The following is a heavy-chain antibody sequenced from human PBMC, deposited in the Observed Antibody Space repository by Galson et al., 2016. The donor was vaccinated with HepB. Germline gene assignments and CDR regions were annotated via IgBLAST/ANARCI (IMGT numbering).Heavy chain of an antibody. V-gene: IGHV4-31*11. CDR3: ARGLGNNFGLDMDS. Sequence: TLSLTCAVSGGSFGSGGYSWSWIRQHPGKGLEWIGYIYNTGSTYQNPSLRSRLSIVIDKSKDQFSLKLTTVSAADTAVYYCARGLGNNFGLDMDSWGQGTLVTVSS. CDR2: IYNTGST. J-gene: IGHJ5*01. CDR1: GGSFGSGGYS. D-gene: IGHD3-3*01.